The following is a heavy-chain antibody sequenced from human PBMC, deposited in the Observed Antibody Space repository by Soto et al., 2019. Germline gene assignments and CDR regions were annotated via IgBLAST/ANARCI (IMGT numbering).Heavy chain of an antibody. V-gene: IGHV3-33*01. CDR3: ARVLTNLGGGAFDI. Sequence: QVQLEESGGGVVQPGGSLRLSCAASGFNFITSGMHWVRQAPGKGLEWVTVMWYDGTGEDYAESVKGRFTISRDNSKNTLFRQMTNLRAGDTAVYYCARVLTNLGGGAFDIWGQGTMVTVSS. J-gene: IGHJ3*02. CDR2: MWYDGTGE. D-gene: IGHD3-16*01. CDR1: GFNFITSG.